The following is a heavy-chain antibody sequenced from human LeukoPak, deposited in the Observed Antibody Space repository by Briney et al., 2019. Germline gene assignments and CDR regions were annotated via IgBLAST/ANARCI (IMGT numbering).Heavy chain of an antibody. CDR2: ISYDGSNK. CDR3: ARGQQQLYAFDI. CDR1: GFTFSSYA. V-gene: IGHV3-30-3*01. J-gene: IGHJ3*02. Sequence: GGSLRLSCAASGFTFSSYAMHWVRQAPGKGLEWVAVISYDGSNKYYADSVKGRFTISRDNSKNTLYLQMSSLRAEDTAVYYCARGQQQLYAFDIWGQGTMVTVSS. D-gene: IGHD6-13*01.